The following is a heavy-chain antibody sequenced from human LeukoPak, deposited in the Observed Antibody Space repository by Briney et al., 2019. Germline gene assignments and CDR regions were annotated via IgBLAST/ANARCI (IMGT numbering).Heavy chain of an antibody. J-gene: IGHJ4*02. D-gene: IGHD4-11*01. CDR3: ARMYSNYFDY. Sequence: SETLSLTCTVSSGSVSSGTYYWSWIRQPPGKGLEWIGFIYYSGSTNYNPSLKSRVTISVDTSKNQFSLKVHSVTAADTAVYYCARMYSNYFDYWGQGTLVTVSS. V-gene: IGHV4-61*01. CDR2: IYYSGST. CDR1: SGSVSSGTYY.